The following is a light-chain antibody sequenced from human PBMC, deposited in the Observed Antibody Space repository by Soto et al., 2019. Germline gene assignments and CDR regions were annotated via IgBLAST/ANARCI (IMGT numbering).Light chain of an antibody. V-gene: IGKV3-20*01. Sequence: EIVLTQSPATLSLPPGERATLSCRASQSVGNSLAWYQQKPGQAPGLLIYATSSRATGIPDRFSGSGSGTDFSLTISRLEPEDFAVYYCQQYGSSPITFGQGTRLEIK. J-gene: IGKJ5*01. CDR2: ATS. CDR3: QQYGSSPIT. CDR1: QSVGNS.